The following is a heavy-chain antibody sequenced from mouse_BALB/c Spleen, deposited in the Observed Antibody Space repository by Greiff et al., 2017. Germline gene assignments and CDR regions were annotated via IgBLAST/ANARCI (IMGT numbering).Heavy chain of an antibody. CDR2: ISSGGGNT. CDR1: GFTFSSYT. D-gene: IGHD2-14*01. CDR3: ARYRYDVWAMDY. V-gene: IGHV5-9*03. J-gene: IGHJ4*01. Sequence: EVQLVESGGGLVKPGGSLKLSCAASGFTFSSYTMSWVRQTPEKRLEWVATISSGGGNTYYPDSVKGRFTISRDNAKNNLYLQMSSLRSEDTALYYCARYRYDVWAMDYWGQGTSVTVSS.